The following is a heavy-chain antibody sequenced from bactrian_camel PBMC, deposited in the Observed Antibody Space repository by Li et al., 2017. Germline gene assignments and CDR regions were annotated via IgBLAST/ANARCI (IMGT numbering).Heavy chain of an antibody. Sequence: HVQLVESGGGWVQAGGSLNLSCIFSGGTDPAYCMGWFRQASGQRHEGVAAVDRYGTTNYADSVKGRFTISQNNAKNTVLLEMNSPKPEDTAQYYCVSLEAGYNWHKCWGPGTQVTVS. CDR3: VSLEAGYNWHKC. J-gene: IGHJ4*01. CDR1: GGTDPAYC. V-gene: IGHV3S53*01. D-gene: IGHD8*01. CDR2: VDRYGTT.